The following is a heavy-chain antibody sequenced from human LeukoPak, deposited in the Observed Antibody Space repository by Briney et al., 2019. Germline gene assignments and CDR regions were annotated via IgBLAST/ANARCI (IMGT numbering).Heavy chain of an antibody. CDR3: SRDSGYCSGGSCWYFDF. CDR2: INPNSGGT. J-gene: IGHJ4*02. Sequence: ASVKVSCKASGYTFTGYYIHWVRQAPGQGLEWMGWINPNSGGTNYAQKFQGRVTMTRDTSMGTAYMELSGLRSDDTAVYYCSRDSGYCSGGSCWYFDFWGQGTLVTVSA. V-gene: IGHV1-2*02. D-gene: IGHD2-15*01. CDR1: GYTFTGYY.